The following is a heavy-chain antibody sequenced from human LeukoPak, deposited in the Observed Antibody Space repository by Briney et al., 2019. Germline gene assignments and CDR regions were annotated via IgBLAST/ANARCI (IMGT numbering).Heavy chain of an antibody. CDR2: IYYSGNT. CDR3: ARDGSGSSADV. CDR1: GVSISSSY. D-gene: IGHD6-6*01. J-gene: IGHJ6*04. Sequence: SETLSLTCAVSGVSISSSYWSWIRQPPGKGLEWMGYIYYSGNTNYNPSLKSRVAMSIDTSKNQLSLKLTSVTAADTALYYCARDGSGSSADVWGKGTSVTVSS. V-gene: IGHV4-59*01.